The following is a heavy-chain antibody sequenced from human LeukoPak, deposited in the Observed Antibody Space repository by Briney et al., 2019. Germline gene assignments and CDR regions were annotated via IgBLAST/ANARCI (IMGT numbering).Heavy chain of an antibody. CDR3: ARAASMGDYGDYTNFDY. J-gene: IGHJ4*02. Sequence: SETLSLTCTVSGGSISSYYWSWIRQPPGKGLEWIGYIYYSGSTNYNPSLKSRVTISVDTSKNQFSLKLSSVTAADTAVYYCARAASMGDYGDYTNFDYWGQGTLVTVSS. CDR2: IYYSGST. V-gene: IGHV4-59*01. D-gene: IGHD4-17*01. CDR1: GGSISSYY.